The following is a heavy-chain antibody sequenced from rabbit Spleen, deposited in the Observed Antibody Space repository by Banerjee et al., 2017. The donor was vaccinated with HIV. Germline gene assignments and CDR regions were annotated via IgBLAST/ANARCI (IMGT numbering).Heavy chain of an antibody. D-gene: IGHD1-1*01. CDR3: ARDFPYRNNDPNNDL. V-gene: IGHV1S40*01. CDR2: IDIGSSGAP. J-gene: IGHJ4*01. CDR1: GFSFSNYYY. Sequence: QQLVESGGGLVKPGASLTLTCKASGFSFSNYYYMCWVRQAPGKGLEWIACIDIGSSGAPYYASWAKGRFTISKTSSTTVTLQMTSLTAADTATYFCARDFPYRNNDPNNDLWGPGTLVTVS.